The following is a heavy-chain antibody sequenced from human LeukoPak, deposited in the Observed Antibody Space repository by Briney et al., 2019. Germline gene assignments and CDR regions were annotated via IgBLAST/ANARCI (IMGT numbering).Heavy chain of an antibody. CDR3: ARDGYSSSWYPQTGFDY. J-gene: IGHJ4*02. CDR1: GGTFSSYA. CDR2: IIPIFGTA. D-gene: IGHD6-13*01. V-gene: IGHV1-69*06. Sequence: GASVKVSCKASGGTFSSYAISWVRQAPGQGLEWMGGIIPIFGTANYAQKFQGRVTITADKSTSTAYMELSSLRSEDTAVYYCARDGYSSSWYPQTGFDYWGQGTLVTVSS.